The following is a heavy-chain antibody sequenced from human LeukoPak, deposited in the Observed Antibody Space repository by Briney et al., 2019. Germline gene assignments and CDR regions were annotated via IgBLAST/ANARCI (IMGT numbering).Heavy chain of an antibody. J-gene: IGHJ5*02. D-gene: IGHD6-13*01. CDR1: GYTCTGHY. CDR3: AREGTRSSSPNWIDP. CDR2: IDPNSGGT. Sequence: ASVKVSFKASGYTCTGHYMHWVRQAPGQGLEWMGWIDPNSGGTNYARKFQGRVTMTRDTSISTAYLELSRLRSDDTAVYYCAREGTRSSSPNWIDPWGQGTLVTVSS. V-gene: IGHV1-2*02.